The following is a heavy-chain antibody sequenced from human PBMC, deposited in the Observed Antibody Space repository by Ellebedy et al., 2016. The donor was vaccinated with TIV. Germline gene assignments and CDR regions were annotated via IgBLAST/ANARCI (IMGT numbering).Heavy chain of an antibody. CDR2: IYSGGST. Sequence: GESLKISCAASGFTVTNNYISWVRQPPGTGLEWVSVIYSGGSTYYADSVKGRFTISRDNSKNTVYLQMNSLRAEDAAVYYCARGVLSGYWGQGTLVTVSS. V-gene: IGHV3-53*01. CDR3: ARGVLSGY. D-gene: IGHD2/OR15-2a*01. J-gene: IGHJ4*02. CDR1: GFTVTNNY.